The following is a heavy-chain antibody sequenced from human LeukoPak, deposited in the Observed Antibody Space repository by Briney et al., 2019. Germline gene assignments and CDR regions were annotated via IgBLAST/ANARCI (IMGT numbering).Heavy chain of an antibody. J-gene: IGHJ4*02. V-gene: IGHV4-4*07. CDR1: GGSITYDY. CDR2: IFTGGSG. CDR3: SRGGANDI. Sequence: SETLSLTCTVSGGSITYDYWTWIRQPAGKGLEWIGRIFTGGSGTYNPSLKSRATMSLDMSKNQFFLTLSSVTAADTAVYFCSRGGANDIWGQGTLVIVSS. D-gene: IGHD1-1*01.